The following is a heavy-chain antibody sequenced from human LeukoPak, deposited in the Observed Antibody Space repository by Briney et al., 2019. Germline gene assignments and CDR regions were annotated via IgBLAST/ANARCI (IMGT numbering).Heavy chain of an antibody. V-gene: IGHV1-69*06. Sequence: ASVKVSCKASGGTFSSYAISWVRQAPGQGLEWMGGIIPIFGTANYAQKFQGRVTITADKSTSTAYMELSSLRSEDTAVYYCARKQYSGSFNWFDPWGQGTLVTVSS. CDR1: GGTFSSYA. CDR2: IIPIFGTA. J-gene: IGHJ5*02. D-gene: IGHD1-26*01. CDR3: ARKQYSGSFNWFDP.